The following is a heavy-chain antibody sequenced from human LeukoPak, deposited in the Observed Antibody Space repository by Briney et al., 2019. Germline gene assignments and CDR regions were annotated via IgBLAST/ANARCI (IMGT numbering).Heavy chain of an antibody. D-gene: IGHD6-19*01. V-gene: IGHV1-2*02. CDR2: ISPNSGGT. J-gene: IGHJ4*02. CDR3: ARGYSGYSSGWYGAYFDY. CDR1: GYTFTSYG. Sequence: ASVKVSCKASGYTFTSYGISWVRQAPGQGLEWMGWISPNSGGTNYAQKFQGRVTMTRDTSISTAYMELSRLRSDDTAVYYCARGYSGYSSGWYGAYFDYWGQGTLVTVSS.